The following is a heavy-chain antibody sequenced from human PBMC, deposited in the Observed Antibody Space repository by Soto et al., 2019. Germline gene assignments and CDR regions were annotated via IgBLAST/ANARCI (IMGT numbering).Heavy chain of an antibody. Sequence: ASVKVSCKASGYSFTSYDINWVRQATGQGLEWMGWMNPNSGNTGYAQKFQGRVTMTRNTSISTAYMELSSLRSEDTAVYYCARVGYYYDSSGYYLSFDYWGQGTLVTVSS. V-gene: IGHV1-8*01. CDR2: MNPNSGNT. CDR1: GYSFTSYD. D-gene: IGHD3-22*01. CDR3: ARVGYYYDSSGYYLSFDY. J-gene: IGHJ4*02.